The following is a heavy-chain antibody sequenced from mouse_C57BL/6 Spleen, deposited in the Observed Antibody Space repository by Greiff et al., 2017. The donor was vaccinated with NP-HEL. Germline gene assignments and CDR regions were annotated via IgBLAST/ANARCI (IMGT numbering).Heavy chain of an antibody. CDR2: IWSGGRT. CDR3: ARITTVVAWFAY. D-gene: IGHD1-1*01. V-gene: IGHV2-2*01. J-gene: IGHJ3*01. Sequence: VQLQQSGPGLVQPSQSLSITCTVSGFSLTSYGVHWVRQSPGKGLEWLGVIWSGGRTDYNAAFISRLSISKDNSKSQVFFKMNSLQADDTAIYYRARITTVVAWFAYWGQGTLVTVSA. CDR1: GFSLTSYG.